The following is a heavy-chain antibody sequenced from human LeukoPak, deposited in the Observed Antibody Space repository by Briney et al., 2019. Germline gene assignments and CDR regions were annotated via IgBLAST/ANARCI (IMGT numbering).Heavy chain of an antibody. CDR1: DGSISSYY. CDR2: IYYSGST. J-gene: IGHJ4*02. V-gene: IGHV4-59*01. Sequence: SETLSLTCTVSDGSISSYYWSWIRQPPGKGLEWIGYIYYSGSTNYNPSLKSRVTISVDTSKNQFSLKLSSVTAADTAVYYCARVGSIAVNYFDYWGQGTLVTVSS. CDR3: ARVGSIAVNYFDY. D-gene: IGHD6-19*01.